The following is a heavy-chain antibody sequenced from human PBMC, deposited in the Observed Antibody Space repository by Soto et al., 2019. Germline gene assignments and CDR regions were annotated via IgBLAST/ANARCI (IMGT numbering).Heavy chain of an antibody. CDR2: INPNSGGT. Sequence: GASVKVSCKASGYTFTGYYMHWVRQAPGQGLEWMGWINPNSGGTNYAQKFQGWVTMTRDTSISTAYMELSRLRSDDTAVYYCARMGTSITIFGDYYYGMDVWGQGTTVTVSS. V-gene: IGHV1-2*04. J-gene: IGHJ6*02. CDR1: GYTFTGYY. D-gene: IGHD3-3*01. CDR3: ARMGTSITIFGDYYYGMDV.